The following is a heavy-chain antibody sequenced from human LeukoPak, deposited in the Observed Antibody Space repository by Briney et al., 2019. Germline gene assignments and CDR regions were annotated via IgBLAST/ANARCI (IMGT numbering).Heavy chain of an antibody. J-gene: IGHJ4*02. D-gene: IGHD3-22*01. CDR2: IYPGDSDT. CDR1: GYSFTSYW. Sequence: GESLKISCKGSGYSFTSYWIGWVRQMPGKGLEWMGIIYPGDSDTRYSPSFQGQVTISADKSISTAYLQWSGLKASDTAMYYCARIREYYYDSSGSHFDYWGQGTLVTVSS. CDR3: ARIREYYYDSSGSHFDY. V-gene: IGHV5-51*01.